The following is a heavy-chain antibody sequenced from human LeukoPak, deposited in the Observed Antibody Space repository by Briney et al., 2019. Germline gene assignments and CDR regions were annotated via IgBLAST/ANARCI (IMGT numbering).Heavy chain of an antibody. CDR1: GFTFSSYG. CDR2: IWYDGSNK. D-gene: IGHD2-2*01. CDR3: AKDRVPAAIMDWFDP. J-gene: IGHJ5*02. Sequence: GGSLRLSCAASGFTFSSYGMHWVRQAPGKGLEWVAVIWYDGSNKYYADSVKGRFTISRDNSKNTLYLQMNSLRAEDTAVYYCAKDRVPAAIMDWFDPWGQGTLVTVSS. V-gene: IGHV3-30*02.